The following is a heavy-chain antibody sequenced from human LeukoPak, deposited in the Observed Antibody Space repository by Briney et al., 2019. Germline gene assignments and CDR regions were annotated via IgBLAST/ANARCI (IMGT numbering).Heavy chain of an antibody. CDR2: ISSSGSTI. D-gene: IGHD6-19*01. V-gene: IGHV3-48*03. CDR1: GFTFSSHW. CDR3: AREETVPSGWYFSYAFDI. J-gene: IGHJ3*02. Sequence: GGSLRLSCAASGFTFSSHWMNWVRQAPGKGLEWVSYISSSGSTIYYADSVKGRFTISRDNAKNSLYLQMNSLRAEDTAVYYCAREETVPSGWYFSYAFDIWGQGTMVTVSS.